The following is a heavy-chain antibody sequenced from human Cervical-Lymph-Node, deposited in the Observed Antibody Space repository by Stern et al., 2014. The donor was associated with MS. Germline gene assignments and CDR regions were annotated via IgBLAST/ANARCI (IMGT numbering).Heavy chain of an antibody. CDR1: GFTFSRNG. V-gene: IGHV3-33*03. J-gene: IGHJ5*02. Sequence: VQLVESGGGVVQPGRSLRLSFAASGFTFSRNGMHWVRQAPGKGLEWVAVIWYDGSNDNYVDSVKGRFTISRDNSKNTLYLQMNSLRVEDTAVYYCVAYASGDNINHWGQGTLVTVSS. CDR3: VAYASGDNINH. D-gene: IGHD6-19*01. CDR2: IWYDGSND.